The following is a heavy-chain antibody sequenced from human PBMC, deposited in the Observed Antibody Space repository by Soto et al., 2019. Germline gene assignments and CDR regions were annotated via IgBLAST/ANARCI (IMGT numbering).Heavy chain of an antibody. CDR2: SSFDGTQQ. CDR3: AKQLRGSGWYPLDS. D-gene: IGHD6-19*01. CDR1: GFTFTRYS. J-gene: IGHJ4*02. V-gene: IGHV3-30*18. Sequence: GGSLRLSCAASGFTFTRYSMHWVRQAPGKGLEWLAVSSFDGTQQFYGDSVKGRFTVSRDNSNNTLYLEMNSLRTEDTAVYYCAKQLRGSGWYPLDSWGQGTPVTVSS.